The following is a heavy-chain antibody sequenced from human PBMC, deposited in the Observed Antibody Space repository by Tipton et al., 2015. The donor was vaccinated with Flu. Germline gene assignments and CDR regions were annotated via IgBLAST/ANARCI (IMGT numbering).Heavy chain of an antibody. V-gene: IGHV3-7*03. Sequence: GSLRLSCAASGFTFSSYWMSWVRLAPGKGLEWMANIMQDGSEKHYADSVKGRFTISRDNAKNSLYLQMNSLRAEDTAVYYCARQLGGGDCYWGQGTLVTVSS. D-gene: IGHD2-21*01. CDR3: ARQLGGGDCY. CDR1: GFTFSSYW. J-gene: IGHJ4*02. CDR2: IMQDGSEK.